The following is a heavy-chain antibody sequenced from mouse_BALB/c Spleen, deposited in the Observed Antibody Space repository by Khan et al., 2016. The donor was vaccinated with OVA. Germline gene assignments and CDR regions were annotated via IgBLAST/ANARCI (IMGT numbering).Heavy chain of an antibody. CDR1: GYTFTDFA. CDR3: ARGSGNSRFAY. V-gene: IGHV1S137*01. Sequence: VQLQESGAELVRPGVSVKLSCKGSGYTFTDFAMHWVKPSHAPSLEWIGVISTYYGDATYNQKFKGKATMTVDKSSSPAYMELARLTSDDSAIYYCARGSGNSRFAYWGQGTLVTVSA. D-gene: IGHD1-3*01. CDR2: ISTYYGDA. J-gene: IGHJ3*01.